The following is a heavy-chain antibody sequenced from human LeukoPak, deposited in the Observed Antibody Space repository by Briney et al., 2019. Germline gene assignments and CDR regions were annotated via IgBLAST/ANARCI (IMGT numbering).Heavy chain of an antibody. CDR2: IYYSGST. V-gene: IGHV4-39*07. D-gene: IGHD4-11*01. J-gene: IGHJ4*02. Sequence: SETLSLTCTVSGDSISSNSYYWGWIRRPPGKGLEWIGSIYYSGSTYYNPSLKSRVTISVDTSKNQFSLKLSSVTAADTAVYYCARASHDYGNYSHFDYWGQGTLVTVSS. CDR3: ARASHDYGNYSHFDY. CDR1: GDSISSNSYY.